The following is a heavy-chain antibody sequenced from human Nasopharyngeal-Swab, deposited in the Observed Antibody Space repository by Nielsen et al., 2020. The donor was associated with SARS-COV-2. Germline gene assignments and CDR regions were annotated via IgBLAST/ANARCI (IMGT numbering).Heavy chain of an antibody. J-gene: IGHJ4*02. Sequence: GESLKISCTASGFTFDTFGMSWVRPAPGKGLEWVARISGSGRGTSYADSVKGRVTISRDNSDNMVYLQVDALRVDDTAVYYCSKGGLSIYGDSYFFDDWGLGSLVTVSS. CDR1: GFTFDTFG. CDR2: ISGSGRGT. CDR3: SKGGLSIYGDSYFFDD. D-gene: IGHD4-17*01. V-gene: IGHV3-23*01.